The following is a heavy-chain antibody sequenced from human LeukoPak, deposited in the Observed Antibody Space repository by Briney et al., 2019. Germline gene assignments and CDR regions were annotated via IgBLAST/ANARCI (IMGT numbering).Heavy chain of an antibody. CDR2: IFPSDSET. V-gene: IGHV5-51*01. CDR1: GYSFTTYW. J-gene: IGHJ4*02. CDR3: ARHISQGRGGDY. D-gene: IGHD1-26*01. Sequence: GESLKISCKGFGYSFTTYWIGWVRQLPGKGLEWMGIIFPSDSETTYSPSFQGHVTISADKSISTAYLQWTSLKASDTAMYYCARHISQGRGGDYWGQGTLVTVSS.